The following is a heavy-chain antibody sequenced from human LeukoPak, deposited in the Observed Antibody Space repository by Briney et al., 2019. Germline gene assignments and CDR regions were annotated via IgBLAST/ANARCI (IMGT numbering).Heavy chain of an antibody. D-gene: IGHD5-18*01. J-gene: IGHJ6*02. Sequence: SETLSLTCTVSGGSISSSSYYWGWIRQPPGKGLEWIGSIYYSGSTNYNPSLKSRVTISVDTSKNQFSLKLSSVTAADTAVYYCARGYSYETPNYYYGMDVWGQGTTVTVSS. CDR1: GGSISSSSYY. CDR2: IYYSGST. CDR3: ARGYSYETPNYYYGMDV. V-gene: IGHV4-39*07.